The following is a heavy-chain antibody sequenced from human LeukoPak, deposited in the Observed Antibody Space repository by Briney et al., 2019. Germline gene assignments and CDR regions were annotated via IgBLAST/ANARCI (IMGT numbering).Heavy chain of an antibody. J-gene: IGHJ4*02. V-gene: IGHV1-69*06. D-gene: IGHD2-2*01. CDR2: IIPIFGTA. CDR1: RGTFSSYA. CDR3: ASPPSVVPAAEYYFDY. Sequence: SVKVSCTASRGTFSSYAISWVRQAPGQGLEWMGGIIPIFGTANYAQKFQGRVTITADKSTSTAYMELSSLRSEDTAVYYCASPPSVVPAAEYYFDYWGQGTLVTVSS.